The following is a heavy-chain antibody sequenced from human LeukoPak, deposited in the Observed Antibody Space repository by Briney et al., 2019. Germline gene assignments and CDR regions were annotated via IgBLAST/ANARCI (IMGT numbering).Heavy chain of an antibody. CDR1: GFTFSSYS. V-gene: IGHV3-53*01. CDR2: IYSGGST. Sequence: GSLRLSCTASGFTFSSYSMNWVRQAPGKGLEWVSVIYSGGSTYYADSVKGRFTISRDNSKNTLYLQMNSLRAEDTAVYYCARVWYSSSWYFDYWGQGNLVTVSS. CDR3: ARVWYSSSWYFDY. D-gene: IGHD6-13*01. J-gene: IGHJ4*02.